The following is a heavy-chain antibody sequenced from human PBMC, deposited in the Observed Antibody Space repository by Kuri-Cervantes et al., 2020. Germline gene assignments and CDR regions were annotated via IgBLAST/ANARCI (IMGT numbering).Heavy chain of an antibody. CDR3: ARTIMGATFDY. CDR1: GYTFTGYY. V-gene: IGHV1-2*04. Sequence: ASVKVSCKASGYTFTGYYMHWVRQAPGQGLEWMGWINPNSGGTNYAQKFQGWVTMTRNTSISTAYMELSSLRSEDTAVYFCARTIMGATFDYWGQGTLVTSPQ. J-gene: IGHJ4*02. CDR2: INPNSGGT. D-gene: IGHD1-26*01.